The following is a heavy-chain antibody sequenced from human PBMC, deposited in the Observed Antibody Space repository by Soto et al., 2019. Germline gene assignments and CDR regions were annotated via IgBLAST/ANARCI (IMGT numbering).Heavy chain of an antibody. CDR1: GFTYSSYA. D-gene: IGHD6-13*01. V-gene: IGHV3-23*01. CDR2: ISGDSVTT. Sequence: GSLRLSCVVSGFTYSSYAMSWVRQAPGKGLEWVSAISGDSVTTYYSDSVKGRFTISRDNSKNTLFLQMNSLRAEDTAGYYCAKDREASSSWCEYFDSWGQGTLVTVSS. J-gene: IGHJ4*02. CDR3: AKDREASSSWCEYFDS.